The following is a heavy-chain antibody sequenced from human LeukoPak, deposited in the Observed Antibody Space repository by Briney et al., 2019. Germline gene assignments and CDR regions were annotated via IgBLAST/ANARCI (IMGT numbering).Heavy chain of an antibody. Sequence: SQTLSLTCAISGDSVSTNSASWNWIRRSPSRGLEWLGRTFYRSQWYYDYAVSVKGRITINPDTSKNHFSLHLNSVTPEDTAVYYCAREILGSESTPFECWGQGALVTVSS. D-gene: IGHD5/OR15-5a*01. CDR1: GDSVSTNSAS. CDR3: AREILGSESTPFEC. CDR2: TFYRSQWYY. J-gene: IGHJ4*02. V-gene: IGHV6-1*01.